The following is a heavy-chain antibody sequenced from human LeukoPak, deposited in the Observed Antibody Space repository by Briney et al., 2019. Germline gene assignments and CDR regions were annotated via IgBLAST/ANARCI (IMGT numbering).Heavy chain of an antibody. CDR2: ISSSGSTI. V-gene: IGHV3-11*01. D-gene: IGHD6-19*01. Sequence: GGSLRLSCAASGFTFSDYYMSWIRQAPGKGLEWVSYISSSGSTIYYADSVKGRFTISRDNAKNSLYLQMNSLRAEDTAVYYCARDPRTGYGSGWYSDYWGQGTLVTVSS. J-gene: IGHJ4*02. CDR1: GFTFSDYY. CDR3: ARDPRTGYGSGWYSDY.